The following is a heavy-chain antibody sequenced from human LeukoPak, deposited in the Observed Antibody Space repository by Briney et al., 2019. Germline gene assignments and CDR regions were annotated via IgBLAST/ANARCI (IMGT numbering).Heavy chain of an antibody. Sequence: PSETLSLTCTVSGYSISSSYWSWIRQPPGKGLEWLGYIYYSGSPYYNPSLKSRVTISVDTSKNQFSLKLTSVTAADTAVYYCARDRRAGQSGYWFDPWGQGTLVTVSS. CDR3: ARDRRAGQSGYWFDP. CDR2: IYYSGSP. CDR1: GYSISSSY. D-gene: IGHD3-22*01. J-gene: IGHJ5*02. V-gene: IGHV4-59*01.